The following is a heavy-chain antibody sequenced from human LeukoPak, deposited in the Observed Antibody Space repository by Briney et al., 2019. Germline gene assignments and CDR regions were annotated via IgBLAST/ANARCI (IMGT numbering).Heavy chain of an antibody. D-gene: IGHD3-10*01. CDR2: ISYDGSNK. V-gene: IGHV3-30-3*01. J-gene: IGHJ6*02. CDR1: GFTFSSYA. CDR3: ARDLIYYGSGSASSYGMDV. Sequence: PGGSLRLSCAASGFTFSSYAMHWVRQAPGKGLEWVAVISYDGSNKYYADSVKGRFTISRDNSKNTLYLQMNSLRAEDTAVYYCARDLIYYGSGSASSYGMDVWGQGTTVTVSS.